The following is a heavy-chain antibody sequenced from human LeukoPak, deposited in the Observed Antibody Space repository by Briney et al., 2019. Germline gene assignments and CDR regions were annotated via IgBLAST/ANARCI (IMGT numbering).Heavy chain of an antibody. CDR3: ARAGPTASAFDI. CDR2: IHPNSGDT. Sequence: ASVKVSCKASGYTFAGYPIHWVRQVPGQGLEWIGRIHPNSGDTYYAQKFQGRVTMTRDTSISTAYMELSRLRSDDTAVYFCARAGPTASAFDIWGQGTMVTVSS. V-gene: IGHV1-2*06. D-gene: IGHD4-17*01. J-gene: IGHJ3*02. CDR1: GYTFAGYP.